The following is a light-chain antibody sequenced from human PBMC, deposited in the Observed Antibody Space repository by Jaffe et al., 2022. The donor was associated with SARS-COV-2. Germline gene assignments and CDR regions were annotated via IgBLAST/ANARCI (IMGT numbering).Light chain of an antibody. CDR3: QQSYSTPLT. J-gene: IGKJ4*01. CDR2: DAS. Sequence: DIQMTQSPSSLSASVGGRVSITCRASQSISSFLNWYQQKPGKAPNLLIHDASSLQSGVPSRFSGSGSGTDFTLTISSLQPEDYGTYYCQQSYSTPLTFGGGTKVEIK. CDR1: QSISSF. V-gene: IGKV1-39*01.